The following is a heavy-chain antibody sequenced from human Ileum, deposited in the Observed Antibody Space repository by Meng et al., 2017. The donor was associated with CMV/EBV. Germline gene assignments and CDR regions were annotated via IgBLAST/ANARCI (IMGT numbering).Heavy chain of an antibody. CDR1: GGSVNSGNYY. V-gene: IGHV4-61*02. J-gene: IGHJ4*02. D-gene: IGHD1-14*01. Sequence: QWLLKQPGPELLPPSQTLTLPCVGSGGSVNSGNYYWGWVRQPAGKGLEWIGRIYTNGRAGYNPSLKSRVTISMDTSDNQFSLTLNSVTAADTAVYYCTSEPPGEWGRGTLVTVSS. CDR3: TSEPPGE. CDR2: IYTNGRA.